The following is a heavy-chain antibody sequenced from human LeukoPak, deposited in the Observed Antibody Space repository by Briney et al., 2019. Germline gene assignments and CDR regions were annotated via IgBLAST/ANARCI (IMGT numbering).Heavy chain of an antibody. CDR1: GFTVGSYC. J-gene: IGHJ4*02. D-gene: IGHD3-16*02. CDR3: ARVGGRYSPLGY. Sequence: GGSLRLSCAAAGFTVGSYCMSWGRQAPGKGLEWVANIKQDGSEKYYVDSVKGRFTISRDNDKNSLFLQMTSLRAEDTAVYYCARVGGRYSPLGYWGQGTLVTVSS. V-gene: IGHV3-7*01. CDR2: IKQDGSEK.